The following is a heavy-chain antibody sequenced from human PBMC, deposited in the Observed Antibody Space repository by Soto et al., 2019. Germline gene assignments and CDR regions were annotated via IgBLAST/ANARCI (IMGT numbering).Heavy chain of an antibody. V-gene: IGHV1-2*02. CDR1: GYTFTGDY. CDR3: ARDTERDGYNVDY. Sequence: ASVKVSCKASGYTFTGDYMHWVRQAPGQGLEWMGWINPNSGGTNYAQKFQGRVTMTRDASISTGYMELSMLRSDDTAVYYGARDTERDGYNVDYWGQASLVTVSS. CDR2: INPNSGGT. D-gene: IGHD5-12*01. J-gene: IGHJ4*02.